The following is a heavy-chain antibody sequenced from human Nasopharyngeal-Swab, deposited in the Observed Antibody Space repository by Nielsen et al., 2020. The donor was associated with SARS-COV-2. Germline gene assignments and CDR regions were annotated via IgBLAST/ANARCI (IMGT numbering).Heavy chain of an antibody. V-gene: IGHV3-48*01. D-gene: IGHD3-10*01. CDR3: ASPRGSDNYYYYGMDV. CDR1: GFTFSSYS. J-gene: IGHJ6*02. Sequence: GGSLRLSCAASGFTFSSYSMNWVRQAPGKGLEWVSYISSSSSTRYYADSVKGRFTISRDNAKNSLYLQMNSLRAEDTAVYYCASPRGSDNYYYYGMDVWGQGTTVTVSS. CDR2: ISSSSSTR.